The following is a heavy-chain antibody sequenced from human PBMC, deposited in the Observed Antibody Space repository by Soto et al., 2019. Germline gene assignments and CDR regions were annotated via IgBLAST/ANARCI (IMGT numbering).Heavy chain of an antibody. V-gene: IGHV4-39*07. CDR2: VYYSGST. J-gene: IGHJ4*02. D-gene: IGHD3-16*01. Sequence: PSETLSLTCTVSGGSLRSTSYYWGWIRQPPGKGLEWIGNVYYSGSTYYNPPLKSRVTISVDTSKNQFSLKLSSVTAADTAVYYCARVYVGAFDYGGQGTLVTVSS. CDR1: GGSLRSTSYY. CDR3: ARVYVGAFDY.